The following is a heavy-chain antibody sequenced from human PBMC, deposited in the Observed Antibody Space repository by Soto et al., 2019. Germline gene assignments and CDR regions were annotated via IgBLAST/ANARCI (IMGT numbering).Heavy chain of an antibody. Sequence: GGSLRLSCAASGFTFSSYAMSWVRQAPGKGLEWVSAISGSGGSTYYADSVKGRFTISRDNSKNTLYLQMNSLRAEDTAVYYCAKDVGYDILTGYSDFDYWGQGTLVTVSS. J-gene: IGHJ4*02. CDR3: AKDVGYDILTGYSDFDY. CDR1: GFTFSSYA. D-gene: IGHD3-9*01. V-gene: IGHV3-23*01. CDR2: ISGSGGST.